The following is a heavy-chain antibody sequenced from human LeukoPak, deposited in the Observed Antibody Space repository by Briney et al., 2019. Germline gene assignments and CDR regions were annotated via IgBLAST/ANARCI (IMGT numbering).Heavy chain of an antibody. CDR3: AREGRDSSGYSAFDI. Sequence: PSETLSLTCTVSGGSISSYYWSWIRQPPGKGLEWIGYIYHSGSTYYNPSLKSRVTISVDRSKNQFSLKLSSVTAADTAVYYCAREGRDSSGYSAFDIWGQGTMVTVSS. CDR2: IYHSGST. CDR1: GGSISSYY. V-gene: IGHV4-59*12. J-gene: IGHJ3*02. D-gene: IGHD3-22*01.